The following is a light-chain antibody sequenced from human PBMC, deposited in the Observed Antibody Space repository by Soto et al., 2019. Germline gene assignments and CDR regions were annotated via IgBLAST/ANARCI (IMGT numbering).Light chain of an antibody. CDR2: DAS. J-gene: IGKJ4*01. CDR3: QPYDKLPGLT. V-gene: IGKV1-33*01. Sequence: DIQMTQSPSSLSASVGDRVTITCQASQDISNYLNWYQQKPGKAPKLLIYDASKLETGVPSRFSGSGSGTDFTFTISSLQPEDIATYYCQPYDKLPGLTFGGGTKVEIK. CDR1: QDISNY.